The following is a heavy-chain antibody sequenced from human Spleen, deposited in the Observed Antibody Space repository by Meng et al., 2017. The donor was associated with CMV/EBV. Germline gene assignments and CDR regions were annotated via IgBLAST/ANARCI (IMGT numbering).Heavy chain of an antibody. CDR1: GFTFSSYA. D-gene: IGHD3-10*01. CDR2: ISGSGGST. V-gene: IGHV3-23*01. Sequence: GESLKISCAASGFTFSSYAMSWVRQAPGKGLEWVSAISGSGGSTYYADSVKGRFTISRDNSQNSLYLQMNSLRTEDTALYYCAKDFGGSGSGFDFWGQGTLVTVSS. J-gene: IGHJ4*02. CDR3: AKDFGGSGSGFDF.